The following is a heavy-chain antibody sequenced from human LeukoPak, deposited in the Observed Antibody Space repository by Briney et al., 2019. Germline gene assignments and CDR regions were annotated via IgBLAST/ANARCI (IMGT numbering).Heavy chain of an antibody. D-gene: IGHD2-2*01. J-gene: IGHJ6*03. CDR2: IYTSGST. Sequence: SETLSLTCAVSGGSISSYYWSWIRQPAGKGLEWIGRIYTSGSTNYNPSLKSRVTMSVDTSKNQFSLKLSSVTAADTAVYYCARGRHCSSTSCYSFFKKIYYYYYMDVWGKGTTVTVSS. CDR1: GGSISSYY. CDR3: ARGRHCSSTSCYSFFKKIYYYYYMDV. V-gene: IGHV4-4*07.